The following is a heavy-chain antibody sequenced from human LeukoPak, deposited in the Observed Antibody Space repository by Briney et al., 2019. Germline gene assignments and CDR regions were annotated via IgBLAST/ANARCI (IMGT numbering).Heavy chain of an antibody. V-gene: IGHV2-5*02. D-gene: IGHD6-13*01. Sequence: SGPTLVNPTQTLTLTCTLTGSSLTTSGVGVGWIRLPPGKALAWLALIYWDDDARYTESLKSRLTITKDTSKNQVVLTMTNLDPVDTGTYYCAHISRRSYYFDYWGQGTLVTVSS. CDR1: GSSLTTSGVG. J-gene: IGHJ4*02. CDR2: IYWDDDA. CDR3: AHISRRSYYFDY.